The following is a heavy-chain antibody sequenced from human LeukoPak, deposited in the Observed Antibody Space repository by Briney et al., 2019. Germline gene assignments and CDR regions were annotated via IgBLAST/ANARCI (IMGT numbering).Heavy chain of an antibody. V-gene: IGHV4-30-4*01. D-gene: IGHD3-3*01. J-gene: IGHJ4*02. CDR2: IYYSGST. CDR1: GGSISSGDYY. CDR3: ARDLRVVDGFDY. Sequence: SETLSLTCTVSGGSISSGDYYWSWIRQPPGKGLEWIGYIYYSGSTYYNPSLKSRVTISVDTSKNQFSLKLSSVTAADTAVYYCARDLRVVDGFDYWGQGTLVTVSS.